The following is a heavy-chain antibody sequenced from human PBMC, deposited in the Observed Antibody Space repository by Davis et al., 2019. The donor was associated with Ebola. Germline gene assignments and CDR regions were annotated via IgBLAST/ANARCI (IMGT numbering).Heavy chain of an antibody. CDR1: GFTFSSYG. J-gene: IGHJ4*02. CDR2: IWYDGSNK. V-gene: IGHV3-33*01. Sequence: GESLKISCAASGFTFSSYGMHWVRQAPGKGLEWVAVIWYDGSNKYYADSVKGRFTISRDNSKNTLYLQMNSLRAEDTAVYYCARGSGIVGATKFDYWGQGTLVTVSS. CDR3: ARGSGIVGATKFDY. D-gene: IGHD1-26*01.